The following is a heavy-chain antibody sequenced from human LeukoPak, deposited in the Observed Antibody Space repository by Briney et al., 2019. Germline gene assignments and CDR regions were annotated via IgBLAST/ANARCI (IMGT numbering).Heavy chain of an antibody. V-gene: IGHV3-9*01. J-gene: IGHJ4*02. Sequence: GRSLRLSCAASGFTFDDHAMHWVRQAPGKGLEWVSGISWNSGSIGYADSVKGRFTISRDNAKNSLYLQMNSLRAEDTALYYCAKDMHYDSSGYYHTTFDYWGQGTLVTVSS. CDR2: ISWNSGSI. CDR3: AKDMHYDSSGYYHTTFDY. D-gene: IGHD3-22*01. CDR1: GFTFDDHA.